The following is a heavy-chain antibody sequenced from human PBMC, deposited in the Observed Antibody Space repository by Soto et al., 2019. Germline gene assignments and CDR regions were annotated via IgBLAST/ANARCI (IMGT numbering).Heavy chain of an antibody. D-gene: IGHD5-12*01. CDR3: ARAAQSGYEFHY. J-gene: IGHJ4*02. V-gene: IGHV1-46*01. CDR2: INPSGGST. CDR1: GYTFTSYY. Sequence: GASVKVSCKASGYTFTSYYMHWVRQAPGQGLERMGIINPSGGSTSYAQKFQGRVTMTRDTSTSTVYMELSSLRSEDTAVYYCARAAQSGYEFHYWGQGTLVTVSS.